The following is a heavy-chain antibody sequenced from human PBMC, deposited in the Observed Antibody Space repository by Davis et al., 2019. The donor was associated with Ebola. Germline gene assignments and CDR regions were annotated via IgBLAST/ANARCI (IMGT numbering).Heavy chain of an antibody. V-gene: IGHV1-18*01. J-gene: IGHJ4*02. CDR1: GYTFTSYG. CDR3: ARGGWELLYGRFDY. CDR2: INPNSGGT. D-gene: IGHD1-26*01. Sequence: ASVKVSCKASGYTFTSYGISWVRQAPGQGLEWMGWINPNSGGTNYSQKFQGRVTITRDTSASTAYMELSSLRSEDTAVYYCARGGWELLYGRFDYWGQGTLVTVSS.